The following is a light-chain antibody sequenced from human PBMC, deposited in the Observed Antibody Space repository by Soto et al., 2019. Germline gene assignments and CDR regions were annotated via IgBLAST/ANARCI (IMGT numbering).Light chain of an antibody. V-gene: IGLV2-14*01. Sequence: QSVLAQPASVSGSPGQSITFSCTGTTFDVDDYNSVSWYQHHPGKAPKLIIYEVDNRPSGVSNRFSGSNSDNTASLTISGLQPEDEADYYCSLYTTSTTPSYVFGTGTKVTV. CDR2: EVD. J-gene: IGLJ1*01. CDR1: TFDVDDYNS. CDR3: SLYTTSTTPSYV.